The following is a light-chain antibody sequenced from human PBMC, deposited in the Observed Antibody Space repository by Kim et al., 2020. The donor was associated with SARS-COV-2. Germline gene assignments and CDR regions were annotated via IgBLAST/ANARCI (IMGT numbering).Light chain of an antibody. Sequence: GQGISISCSRSSSNSKNNYVCWYQQPRETANKLLNYRNNQRPSGVPDRCAGSKAGTSASLAISGLRAEDEADYYCAAWDNSLSGRVFGGGTQLTVL. J-gene: IGLJ2*01. V-gene: IGLV1-47*01. CDR1: SSNSKNNY. CDR3: AAWDNSLSGRV. CDR2: RNN.